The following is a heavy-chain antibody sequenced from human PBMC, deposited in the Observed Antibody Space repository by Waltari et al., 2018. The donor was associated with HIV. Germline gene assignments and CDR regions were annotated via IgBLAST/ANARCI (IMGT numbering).Heavy chain of an antibody. V-gene: IGHV6-1*01. J-gene: IGHJ4*02. CDR3: ARGKYYDFWSGYYDFDY. CDR1: GASVSSKRAA. CDR2: TYYRSKWYN. Sequence: QVQLQQSGPGLVKPSQHLSPTCAIPGASVSSKRAAGNWIRQSPSRGLEWLGRTYYRSKWYNDYAVSVKSRITINPDTSKNQFSLQLNSVTPEDTAVYYCARGKYYDFWSGYYDFDYWGQGTQVTVSS. D-gene: IGHD3-3*01.